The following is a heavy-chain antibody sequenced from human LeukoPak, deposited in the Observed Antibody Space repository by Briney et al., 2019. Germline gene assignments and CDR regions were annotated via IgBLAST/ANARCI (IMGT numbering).Heavy chain of an antibody. V-gene: IGHV3-33*01. CDR1: GFTFSSYG. D-gene: IGHD5-12*01. CDR2: IWYDGSNK. J-gene: IGHJ4*02. CDR3: AREGVATIPDY. Sequence: PGRSLRLSCAASGFTFSSYGMHWVRQAPGKGLEWVAVIWYDGSNKYYADSVKGRFTISRDNSKNTLYLQMNSLRAEDTAVYYCAREGVATIPDYWGQGTLVTVSS.